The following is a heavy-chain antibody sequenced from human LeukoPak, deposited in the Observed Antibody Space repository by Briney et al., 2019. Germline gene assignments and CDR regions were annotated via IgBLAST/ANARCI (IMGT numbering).Heavy chain of an antibody. Sequence: GGSLRLPCAASGFTFNDFAMTWVRQAPGKGLEWVSTIADAGTYYADSVKGRFIISRDNSKNMLYLQLNSLRADDTAMYYCARNLGPFDVRGHGTTVTVSS. V-gene: IGHV3-23*01. D-gene: IGHD3-16*01. CDR1: GFTFNDFA. J-gene: IGHJ3*01. CDR3: ARNLGPFDV. CDR2: IADAGT.